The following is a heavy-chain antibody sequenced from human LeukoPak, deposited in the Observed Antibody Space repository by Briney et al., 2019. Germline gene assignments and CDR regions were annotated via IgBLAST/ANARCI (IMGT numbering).Heavy chain of an antibody. CDR1: GGPFSGYY. V-gene: IGHV4-34*01. J-gene: IGHJ5*02. CDR3: ARGGSVSNWFDP. Sequence: PSETLSLTCAVYGGPFSGYYWSWIRQPPGKGLEWIGEINHSGSTNYNPPLKSRVTISVDRSKNQFSLKLSSVTAADTAVYYCARGGSVSNWFDPWGQGTLVTVSS. CDR2: INHSGST.